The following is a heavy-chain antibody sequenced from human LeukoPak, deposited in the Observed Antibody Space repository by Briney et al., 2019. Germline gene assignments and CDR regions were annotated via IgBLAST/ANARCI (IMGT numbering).Heavy chain of an antibody. J-gene: IGHJ4*02. D-gene: IGHD5-18*01. CDR2: IYYSGST. CDR1: GGSISSYY. Sequence: KSSETLSLTCTVSGGSISSYYWSWIRQPPGKGLEWIGYIYYSGSTNYNPSLKSRVTISVDTSKNQFSLKLSSVTAADTAVYYCARVVDTAITYYFDYWGQGTLVTVSS. V-gene: IGHV4-59*12. CDR3: ARVVDTAITYYFDY.